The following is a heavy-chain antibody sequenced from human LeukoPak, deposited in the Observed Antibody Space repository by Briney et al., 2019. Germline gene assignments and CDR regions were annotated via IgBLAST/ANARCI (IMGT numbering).Heavy chain of an antibody. V-gene: IGHV4-31*03. J-gene: IGHJ4*02. D-gene: IGHD5-18*01. CDR2: IYYSGST. CDR1: GGSISSGGYY. CDR3: ARDSPPQDTAMVTGYFDY. Sequence: SQTLSLTCTVSGGSISSGGYYWSWIRQHPGKGLEWIGYIYYSGSTYYNPSLKSRVTISVDTSKNQFSLKLSSVTAADTAVYYCARDSPPQDTAMVTGYFDYWGQGTLVTVSS.